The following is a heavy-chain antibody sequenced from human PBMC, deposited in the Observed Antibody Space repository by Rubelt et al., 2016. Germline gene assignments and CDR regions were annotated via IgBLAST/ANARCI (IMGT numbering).Heavy chain of an antibody. J-gene: IGHJ4*02. CDR3: ARDLRALYLDY. D-gene: IGHD3-16*02. V-gene: IGHV6-1*01. Sequence: VQLQQSGPGLVKPSQTLSLTCAISGDSVSGNIAAWNWIRQSPSSGLEWLGRTYYRSKWHNDYAASVESRITIKADTAKNQFSLQLNSVTPEDTAVYYCARDLRALYLDYWGQGTLVTVSS. CDR1: GDSVSGNIAA. CDR2: TYYRSKWHN.